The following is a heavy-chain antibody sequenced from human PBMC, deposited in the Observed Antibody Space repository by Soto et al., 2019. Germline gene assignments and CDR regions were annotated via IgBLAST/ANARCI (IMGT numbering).Heavy chain of an antibody. CDR2: ISSSGSTTI. J-gene: IGHJ5*02. V-gene: IGHV3-48*02. CDR1: GVTFSDYI. CDR3: ARLVARYPGWFDP. D-gene: IGHD2-15*01. Sequence: GGSLRLSCAASGVTFSDYIMNWVRQAPGKGLEWVSYISSSGSTTIYYADSVKGRFTISRDNAKNSLYLQMNSLRDEDTAVYYCARLVARYPGWFDPWGQGTLATVS.